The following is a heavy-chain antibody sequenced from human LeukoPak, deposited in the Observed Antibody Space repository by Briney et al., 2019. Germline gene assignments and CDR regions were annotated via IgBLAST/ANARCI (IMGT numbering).Heavy chain of an antibody. V-gene: IGHV3-43D*03. CDR2: ISWDGGST. J-gene: IGHJ4*02. Sequence: GGSLRLSCAASGFTSDDYAMHWVRQAPGKGLEWVSLISWDGGSTYYAGSVKGRFTISRDNSKNSLYLQMNSLRPEDTALYYCAKDVRGSTSWYGLDYWGQGTLVTVSS. CDR1: GFTSDDYA. CDR3: AKDVRGSTSWYGLDY. D-gene: IGHD6-13*01.